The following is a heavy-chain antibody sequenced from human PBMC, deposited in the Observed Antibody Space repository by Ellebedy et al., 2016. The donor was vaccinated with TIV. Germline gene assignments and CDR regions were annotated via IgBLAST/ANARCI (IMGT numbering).Heavy chain of an antibody. D-gene: IGHD6-13*01. J-gene: IGHJ4*02. CDR3: ARADYSSRSPLDY. CDR1: GYTFTSYD. V-gene: IGHV1-2*02. CDR2: INPNSGGT. Sequence: AASVKVSCKASGYTFTSYDINWVRQATGQGLEWMGWINPNSGGTNYAQKFQGRVTMTRDTSISTAYMELSRLRSDDTAVYYWARADYSSRSPLDYWGQGTLVTVSS.